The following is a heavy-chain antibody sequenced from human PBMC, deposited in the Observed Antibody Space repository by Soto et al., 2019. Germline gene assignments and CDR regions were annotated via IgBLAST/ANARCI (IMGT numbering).Heavy chain of an antibody. J-gene: IGHJ4*02. V-gene: IGHV1-2*02. CDR1: GYTFTDYF. Sequence: QVQLVQSGAEVRKPGASVKAACKASGYTFTDYFIHWVRQAPGQGLEWMGWINPATGGTVYAQNFQGRVTMARDTPVSTVNMELSRLRSGDTALYYCARSTQYSASLEFDYWGQGTLVAVSS. CDR3: ARSTQYSASLEFDY. D-gene: IGHD1-1*01. CDR2: INPATGGT.